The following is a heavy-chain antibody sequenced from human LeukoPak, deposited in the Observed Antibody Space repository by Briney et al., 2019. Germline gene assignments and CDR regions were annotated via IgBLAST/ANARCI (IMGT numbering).Heavy chain of an antibody. D-gene: IGHD3-22*01. J-gene: IGHJ3*02. CDR3: ARSQFLYYDSFGAFDI. Sequence: GGSLRLSCAASGFTFSNYAMHWVRQAPGKGLEWVAVISYDGSNKYYADSVKGRFTISRDNSKNTLYLQMNSLRAEDTAVYYCARSQFLYYDSFGAFDIWGQGTMVTVSS. CDR2: ISYDGSNK. CDR1: GFTFSNYA. V-gene: IGHV3-30*04.